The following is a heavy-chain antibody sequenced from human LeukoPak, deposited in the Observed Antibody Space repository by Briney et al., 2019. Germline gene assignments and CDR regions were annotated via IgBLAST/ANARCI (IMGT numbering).Heavy chain of an antibody. CDR2: INAGNGNT. CDR1: GYTFTNYA. V-gene: IGHV1-3*01. CDR3: AVGAFDY. J-gene: IGHJ4*02. D-gene: IGHD4-17*01. Sequence: ASVKASCKASGYTFTNYAMHWVRQAPGQRLERVGWINAGNGNTKYSQNFQGRVTISRDSSASTAYMELTSLTSEDTAVYYCAVGAFDYWGQGTLVTVSS.